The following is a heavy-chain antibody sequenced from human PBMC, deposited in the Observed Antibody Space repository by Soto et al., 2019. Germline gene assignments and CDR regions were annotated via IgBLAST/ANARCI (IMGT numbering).Heavy chain of an antibody. Sequence: HPGGSLRLSCAASGFTFSSYWMSWVRQAPGKGLEWVANIKQDGSEKYYVDSVKGRFTISRDNAKNSLYLQMNSLRAEDTAVYYCAADYYDSSGYYESSDYWGQGTLVTVSS. D-gene: IGHD3-22*01. CDR1: GFTFSSYW. CDR2: IKQDGSEK. J-gene: IGHJ4*02. CDR3: AADYYDSSGYYESSDY. V-gene: IGHV3-7*03.